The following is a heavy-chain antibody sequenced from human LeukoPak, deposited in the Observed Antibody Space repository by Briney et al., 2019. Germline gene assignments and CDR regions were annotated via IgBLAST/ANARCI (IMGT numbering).Heavy chain of an antibody. CDR2: ISYDGSNK. Sequence: GGSLRLSCAASGFTFSSYGMHWVRQAPGKGLEWVAVISYDGSNKYYADSVKGRFTISRDNSKNTLYLQMNSLRAEDTAVYYCAKGQKGPRRLCMDVWGQGTTVTVSS. V-gene: IGHV3-30*18. CDR3: AKGQKGPRRLCMDV. J-gene: IGHJ6*02. D-gene: IGHD3-22*01. CDR1: GFTFSSYG.